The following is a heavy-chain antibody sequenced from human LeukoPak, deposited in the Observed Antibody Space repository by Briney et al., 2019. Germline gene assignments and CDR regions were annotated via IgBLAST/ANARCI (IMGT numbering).Heavy chain of an antibody. J-gene: IGHJ6*03. CDR2: IIPIFGTA. Sequence: SVKVSCKASGGTFISYAISWVRQAPGQGLEWMGRIIPIFGTANYAQKFQGRVTITTDESTSTAYMELSSLRSEDTAVYYCARGGTGTTYYYYYYMDVWGKGTTVTVSS. V-gene: IGHV1-69*05. D-gene: IGHD1-7*01. CDR1: GGTFISYA. CDR3: ARGGTGTTYYYYYYMDV.